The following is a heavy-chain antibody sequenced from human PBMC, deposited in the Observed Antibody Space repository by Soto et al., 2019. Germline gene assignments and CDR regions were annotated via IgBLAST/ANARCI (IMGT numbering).Heavy chain of an antibody. CDR3: ASDSYYYASDY. CDR1: GFTFSSYG. V-gene: IGHV3-48*04. D-gene: IGHD3-10*01. J-gene: IGHJ4*02. Sequence: GGSLRLSCAASGFTFSSYGMHWVRQAPGKGLEWVSYISGSGTTIHYTDSVKGRFTVSRDNAKNSVYLQMNSLRAEDTAVYYCASDSYYYASDYWGQGTLVTVSS. CDR2: ISGSGTTI.